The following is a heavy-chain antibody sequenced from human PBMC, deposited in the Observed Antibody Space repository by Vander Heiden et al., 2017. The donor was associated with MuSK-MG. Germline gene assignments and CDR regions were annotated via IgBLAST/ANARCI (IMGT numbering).Heavy chain of an antibody. Sequence: QVQLVESGGGVVQPGRSLRLSCAASGFSFRNFAVHWVRPAPGKGRQWVAVISHDCRDDFYADSVKDRFTISRDNSKNTRYLQMHSLKIEDTAVYCCAGCSYERLGGYGKLDHWGKGTMVTGSS. V-gene: IGHV3-30*04. D-gene: IGHD3-16*01. CDR3: AGCSYERLGGYGKLDH. CDR1: GFSFRNFA. J-gene: IGHJ4*01. CDR2: ISHDCRDD.